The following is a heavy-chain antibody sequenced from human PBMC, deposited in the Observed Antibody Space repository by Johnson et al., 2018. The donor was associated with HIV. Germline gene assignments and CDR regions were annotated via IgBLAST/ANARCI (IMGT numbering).Heavy chain of an antibody. CDR1: GFTFDDHD. CDR2: INWNGGST. J-gene: IGHJ3*01. V-gene: IGHV3-20*04. D-gene: IGHD1-26*01. CDR3: ARAVRVVATTNSAFDF. Sequence: VQLVESGGVVVQPGGSLRLSCAASGFTFDDHDMNWVRQVPGKGLEWVSGINWNGGSTGYADSVKGRFTISRDNAKNSLYLQMNSLRDEDTALYYCARAVRVVATTNSAFDFWGQGTMVTISS.